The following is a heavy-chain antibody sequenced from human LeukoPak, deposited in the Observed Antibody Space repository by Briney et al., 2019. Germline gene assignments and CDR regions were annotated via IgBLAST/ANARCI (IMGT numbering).Heavy chain of an antibody. CDR3: AREGGLRFLEWLLLDAFDI. V-gene: IGHV4-4*07. J-gene: IGHJ3*02. CDR1: GGSISSYY. D-gene: IGHD3-3*01. Sequence: SETLSLTCTVSGGSISSYYWSWIRQPAGKGLEWIGRIYTSGSTNYNPSLKSRVTMSVDTSKNQFSLKLSSVTAADTAVYYCAREGGLRFLEWLLLDAFDIWGQGTMVTVSS. CDR2: IYTSGST.